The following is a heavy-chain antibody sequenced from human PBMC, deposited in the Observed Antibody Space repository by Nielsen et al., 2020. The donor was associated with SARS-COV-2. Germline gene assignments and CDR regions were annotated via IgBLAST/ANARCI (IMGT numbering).Heavy chain of an antibody. Sequence: GGSLRPPGEASGFTFNNYGMYWVRQAPGKRLEWVESRSYEGSERYYADSLKGRFTVSRDTSKNTVYLQMNSLTVEDTAVYHCAKRRGVFLITLGGVGVLDVWAQGTPVSVSS. J-gene: IGHJ6*02. CDR1: GFTFNNYG. D-gene: IGHD3-16*01. V-gene: IGHV3-30*02. CDR3: AKRRGVFLITLGGVGVLDV. CDR2: RSYEGSER.